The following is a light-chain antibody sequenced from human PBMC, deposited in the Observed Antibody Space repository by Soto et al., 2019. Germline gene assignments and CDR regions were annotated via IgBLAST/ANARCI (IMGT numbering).Light chain of an antibody. V-gene: IGKV3-15*01. CDR1: ESVSSN. CDR2: SAS. CDR3: QQYHKWPLT. Sequence: EIVMTQSPVTLSVSPGERAILSCRASESVSSNLGWYQQKVGQAPRLLIHSASTMATGVAARFSGSGSGTEFTLTILSLQSEDFAVYYCQQYHKWPLTFGGGTKVEIK. J-gene: IGKJ4*01.